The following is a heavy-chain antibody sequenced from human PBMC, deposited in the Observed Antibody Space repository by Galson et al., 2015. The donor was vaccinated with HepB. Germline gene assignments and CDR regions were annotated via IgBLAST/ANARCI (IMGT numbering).Heavy chain of an antibody. Sequence: SLRLSCAASGFTFGDYAMSWVRQAPGKGLEWVGFIRSKTYGGTTKYAASVKGRFTVSRDDSKSIAYLQMNSLKTEDTAVYYCTRYYDFWNNYYLGDYHSGMDVWGQGTSVTVSS. CDR2: IRSKTYGGTT. J-gene: IGHJ6*02. V-gene: IGHV3-49*04. D-gene: IGHD3-3*01. CDR3: TRYYDFWNNYYLGDYHSGMDV. CDR1: GFTFGDYA.